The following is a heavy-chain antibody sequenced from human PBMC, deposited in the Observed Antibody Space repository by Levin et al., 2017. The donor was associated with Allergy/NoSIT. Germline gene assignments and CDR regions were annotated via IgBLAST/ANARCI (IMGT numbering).Heavy chain of an antibody. CDR1: GFTFATHA. V-gene: IGHV3-23*01. D-gene: IGHD6-13*01. CDR3: ARKQEGNYGMDV. J-gene: IGHJ6*02. CDR2: ISGGGDIT. Sequence: GGSLRLSCVASGFTFATHAMRWVRQAPGKGLEWVSRISGGGDITYYADSVKGRFSISRDNSKNTVYLQMSSLRAEDTAVYYCARKQEGNYGMDVWGQGTTVAVSS.